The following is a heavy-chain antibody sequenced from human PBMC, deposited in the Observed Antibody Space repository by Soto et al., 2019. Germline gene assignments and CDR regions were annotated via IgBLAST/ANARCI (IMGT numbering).Heavy chain of an antibody. CDR3: AASLYGSGSYLIYFMDV. CDR2: IYYSGST. CDR1: GGSISSGGYY. J-gene: IGHJ6*03. Sequence: QVQLQESGPGLVKPSQTLSLTCTVSGGSISSGGYYWSWIRQHPGKGLEWIGYIYYSGSTYYNPSLKSRVTISVDTSKNQFSLKLSSVTAADTAVYYCAASLYGSGSYLIYFMDVWGKGTTVTVSS. D-gene: IGHD3-10*01. V-gene: IGHV4-31*03.